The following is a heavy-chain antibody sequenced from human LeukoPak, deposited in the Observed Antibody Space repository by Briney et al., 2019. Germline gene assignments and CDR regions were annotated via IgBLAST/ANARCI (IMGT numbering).Heavy chain of an antibody. CDR3: ARSPLFCRGGSGPPDYYMDV. D-gene: IGHD2-15*01. CDR2: ISAYNGNT. J-gene: IGHJ6*03. CDR1: GYTFTSYA. Sequence: GASVKVSCKASGYTFTSYAMNWVRQAPGQGLEWMGWISAYNGNTNYAQKLQGRVTMTTDTSTSTAYMELRSLRSDDTAVYYCARSPLFCRGGSGPPDYYMDVWGKGPRVTISS. V-gene: IGHV1-18*01.